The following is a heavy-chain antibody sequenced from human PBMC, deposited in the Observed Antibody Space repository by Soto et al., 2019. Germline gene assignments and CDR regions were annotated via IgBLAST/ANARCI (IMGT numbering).Heavy chain of an antibody. J-gene: IGHJ4*02. V-gene: IGHV1-46*01. CDR2: INPDGGST. D-gene: IGHD3-3*01. CDR3: AKAPRGGVIITTCSAHIDS. Sequence: QIQLVQSGAEVKKPGASVKVSCKASGYTFTSYYMHWVRQAPGQGLEWMGIINPDGGSTRYAPNFQGRVTMTRDTSTSTVYMELSSLRSEDTAVYYCAKAPRGGVIITTCSAHIDSWGQGTLVTVSS. CDR1: GYTFTSYY.